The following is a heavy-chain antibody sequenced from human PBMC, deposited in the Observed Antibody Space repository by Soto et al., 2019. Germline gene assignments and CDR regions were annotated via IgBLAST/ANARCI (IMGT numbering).Heavy chain of an antibody. V-gene: IGHV3-73*01. CDR2: IRSKADNYAT. Sequence: ESGGGLVQPGGSLKLSCAASGFTFSGSHMHWVRQASGKGLEWVGHIRSKADNYATAYAASVKGRFLISRDDSKNTAYLQMNSRNTEDTAVYYCSRQTVSCHYYWGQGILVTVSS. CDR3: SRQTVSCHYY. D-gene: IGHD2-15*01. J-gene: IGHJ4*02. CDR1: GFTFSGSH.